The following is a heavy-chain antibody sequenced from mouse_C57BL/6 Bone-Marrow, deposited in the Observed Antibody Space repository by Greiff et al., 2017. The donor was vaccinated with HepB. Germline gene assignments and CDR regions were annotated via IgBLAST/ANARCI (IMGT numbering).Heavy chain of an antibody. CDR3: ARLYYGSNDY. V-gene: IGHV1-64*01. Sequence: VQLQQSGAELVKPGASVKLSCKASGYTFTSYWMHWVKQRPGQGLEWIGMIHPNSGSTNYNEKFKSKATLTVDKSSSTAYMQLSSLTSEDSAVYYCARLYYGSNDYWGQGTTLTVSS. CDR2: IHPNSGST. D-gene: IGHD1-1*01. J-gene: IGHJ2*01. CDR1: GYTFTSYW.